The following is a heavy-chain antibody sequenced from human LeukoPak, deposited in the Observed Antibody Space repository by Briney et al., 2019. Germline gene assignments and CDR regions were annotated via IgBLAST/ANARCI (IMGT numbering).Heavy chain of an antibody. D-gene: IGHD3-10*01. CDR2: ISGSGGST. CDR3: AKKRYYHGSGSYSDY. J-gene: IGHJ4*02. Sequence: GGSLRLSCAASGFTFSSYAMSWVRQAPGKGLEWVSAISGSGGSTYYADSVKGRFTISRDNSKNTLYLQMNSLRAEDTAVYYCAKKRYYHGSGSYSDYWGQGTLVTVSS. V-gene: IGHV3-23*01. CDR1: GFTFSSYA.